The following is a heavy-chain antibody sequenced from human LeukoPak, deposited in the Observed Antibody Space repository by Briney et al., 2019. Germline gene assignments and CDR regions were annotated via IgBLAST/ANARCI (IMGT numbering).Heavy chain of an antibody. Sequence: ASVKVSCKASGGTFSSYAISWVRQAPGQGLEWMGGIIPIFGTANYAQKFQGRVTITADKSTSTAYMELSSLRSEDTAVYYCATYSKVGSSATIYYYYYMDVWGKGTTVTVSS. D-gene: IGHD1-26*01. CDR1: GGTFSSYA. CDR2: IIPIFGTA. CDR3: ATYSKVGSSATIYYYYYMDV. J-gene: IGHJ6*03. V-gene: IGHV1-69*06.